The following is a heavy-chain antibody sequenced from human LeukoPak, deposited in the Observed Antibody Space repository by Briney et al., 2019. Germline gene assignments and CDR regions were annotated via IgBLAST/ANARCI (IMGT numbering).Heavy chain of an antibody. Sequence: ASVKVSCKASVYTFTGYYMHCVRQAPGQRLGWMGWINPNSGGTNYAQKFQGRVTMTRDTSISTAYMELSRLRYDDTAVYYCARDWNGSGSFDYWGQGTLVTVSS. CDR2: INPNSGGT. J-gene: IGHJ4*02. D-gene: IGHD3-10*01. CDR1: VYTFTGYY. CDR3: ARDWNGSGSFDY. V-gene: IGHV1-2*02.